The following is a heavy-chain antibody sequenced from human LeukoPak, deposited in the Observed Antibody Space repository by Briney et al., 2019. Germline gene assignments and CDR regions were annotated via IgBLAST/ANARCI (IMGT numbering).Heavy chain of an antibody. V-gene: IGHV4-39*01. CDR2: ISYSGSA. CDR3: ARGSPYHY. D-gene: IGHD2-2*01. Sequence: SETLSLTCIVSGGSISSSSYYWGWIRQPPGKGLEYIGSISYSGSAYYNPSLRSRVTMSVDTSKNQFSLKLSSVTAADTAVYYCARGSPYHYWGQGTLVTVSS. CDR1: GGSISSSSYY. J-gene: IGHJ4*02.